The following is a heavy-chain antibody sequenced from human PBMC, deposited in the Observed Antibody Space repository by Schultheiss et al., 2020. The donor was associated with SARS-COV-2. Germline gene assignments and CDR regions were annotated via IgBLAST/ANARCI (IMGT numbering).Heavy chain of an antibody. J-gene: IGHJ4*02. V-gene: IGHV3-64*04. CDR1: GFTFSSYG. CDR2: ISSNGGST. Sequence: ESLKISCAASGFTFSSYGMHWVRQAPGKGLEYVSAISSNGGSTYYADSVKGRFTISRDNAKNSLYLQMNSLRAEDTAVYYCARGRVEQQLAPQGYWGQGTLVTVSS. CDR3: ARGRVEQQLAPQGY. D-gene: IGHD6-13*01.